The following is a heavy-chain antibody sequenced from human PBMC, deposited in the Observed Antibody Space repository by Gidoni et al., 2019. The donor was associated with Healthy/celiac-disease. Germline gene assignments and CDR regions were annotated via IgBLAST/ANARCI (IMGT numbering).Heavy chain of an antibody. CDR1: GLTFSSYG. V-gene: IGHV3-33*01. D-gene: IGHD2-21*02. CDR3: ARCDGGASSCYFDY. CDR2: IWYDGSNK. Sequence: QVQLVESGGGVVQPGRSLRLSCAASGLTFSSYGMHWVRQAPGKGLEWVSVIWYDGSNKYYADSVKGRFTISRDNSKNTLYLQMNSLRAEDTAVYYCARCDGGASSCYFDYWGQGTLVTVSA. J-gene: IGHJ4*02.